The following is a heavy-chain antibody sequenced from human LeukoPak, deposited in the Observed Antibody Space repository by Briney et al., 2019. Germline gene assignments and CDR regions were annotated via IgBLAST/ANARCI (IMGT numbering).Heavy chain of an antibody. CDR2: ISYDGSNK. J-gene: IGHJ4*02. CDR1: GFTFSSYA. V-gene: IGHV3-30*01. CDR3: ARDTSVLLWFGEFDY. D-gene: IGHD3-10*01. Sequence: QPRRSLRLSCAASGFTFSSYAMHWVRQAPGKGLEWVAVISYDGSNKYYADSVKGRFTISRDNFKNTLYLQMNSLRAEDTAVYYCARDTSVLLWFGEFDYWGQGTLVTVSS.